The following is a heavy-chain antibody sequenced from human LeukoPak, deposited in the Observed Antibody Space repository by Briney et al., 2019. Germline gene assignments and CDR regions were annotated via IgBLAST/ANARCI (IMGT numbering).Heavy chain of an antibody. CDR1: GFTFSRYG. Sequence: GGSLRLSCAASGFTFSRYGMHWVRQAPGKGLEWVAIISYDGSNKYYADSVKGRFTISRDNSKNTLYLQMNSLRAEDTAVYYCAKGRYGDYVLDYWGQGTLVTVSS. CDR3: AKGRYGDYVLDY. J-gene: IGHJ4*02. V-gene: IGHV3-30*18. CDR2: ISYDGSNK. D-gene: IGHD4-17*01.